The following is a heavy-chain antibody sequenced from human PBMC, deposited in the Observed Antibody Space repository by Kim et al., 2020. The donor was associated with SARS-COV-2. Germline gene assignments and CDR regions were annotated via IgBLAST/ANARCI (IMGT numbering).Heavy chain of an antibody. V-gene: IGHV1-46*01. Sequence: ASVKVSCKASGYTFTSYYMHWVRQAPGQGLEWMGIINPSGGSTSYAQKFQGRVTMTRDTSTSTVYMELSSLRSEDTAVYYCARDGVWGYYDSSGYYGDYWGQGTLVTVSS. D-gene: IGHD3-22*01. CDR3: ARDGVWGYYDSSGYYGDY. J-gene: IGHJ4*02. CDR1: GYTFTSYY. CDR2: INPSGGST.